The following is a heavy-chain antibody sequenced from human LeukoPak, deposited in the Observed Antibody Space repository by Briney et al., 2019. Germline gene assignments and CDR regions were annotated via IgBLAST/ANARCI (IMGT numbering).Heavy chain of an antibody. Sequence: ASVKVSCKASGYTSTSYYMHWVRQAPGQGLEWMGIINPSGGSTSYAQKFQGRVTMTRDTSTSTVYMELSSLRSEDTAVYYCARDLGDYLTGYYYYYYGMDVWGQGTTVTVSS. CDR1: GYTSTSYY. CDR3: ARDLGDYLTGYYYYYYGMDV. D-gene: IGHD3-16*01. CDR2: INPSGGST. J-gene: IGHJ6*02. V-gene: IGHV1-46*01.